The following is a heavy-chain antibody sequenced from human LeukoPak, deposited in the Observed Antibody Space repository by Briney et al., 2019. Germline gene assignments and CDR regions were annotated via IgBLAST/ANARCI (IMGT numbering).Heavy chain of an antibody. V-gene: IGHV4-4*07. CDR2: IYTSGST. CDR1: GGSISSYY. Sequence: SETLSLTCTVSGGSISSYYWSWIRQPAGKGLEWIGRIYTSGSTNYNPSLKSRVTMSVDTSKNQFSLKLSSVTAADTAVYYCARGRYYDILTGYFFIGMDVWGQGTTVTVSS. D-gene: IGHD3-9*01. J-gene: IGHJ6*02. CDR3: ARGRYYDILTGYFFIGMDV.